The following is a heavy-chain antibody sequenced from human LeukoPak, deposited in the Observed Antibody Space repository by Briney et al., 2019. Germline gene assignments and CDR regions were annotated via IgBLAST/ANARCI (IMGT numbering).Heavy chain of an antibody. Sequence: GGSLRLSCAASGFSFSSYSIHWVRQAPGKGLEWVAVISSDGNSKNFALSVKGRFAISRDNSKNTLYLQMNSLRAEDTAVYYCARDNSPYYYDSSGYYSGDYWGQGTLVTVSS. CDR3: ARDNSPYYYDSSGYYSGDY. J-gene: IGHJ4*02. V-gene: IGHV3-30*09. CDR1: GFSFSSYS. CDR2: ISSDGNSK. D-gene: IGHD3-22*01.